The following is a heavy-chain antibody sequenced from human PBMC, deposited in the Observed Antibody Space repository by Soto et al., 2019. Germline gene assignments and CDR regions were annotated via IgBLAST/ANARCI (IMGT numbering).Heavy chain of an antibody. CDR3: ARKYDFGIDY. CDR1: GGSISSSSYY. V-gene: IGHV4-39*01. D-gene: IGHD3-3*01. J-gene: IGHJ4*02. Sequence: QLQLQESGPGLVKPSETLSLTCTVSGGSISSSSYYWGWIRQPPGKGLEWIGSIYYSGSTYYNPSLKGRVTISVDTSKNQVSLKLSSVTAADTAVYYCARKYDFGIDYWGQGTLVTVSS. CDR2: IYYSGST.